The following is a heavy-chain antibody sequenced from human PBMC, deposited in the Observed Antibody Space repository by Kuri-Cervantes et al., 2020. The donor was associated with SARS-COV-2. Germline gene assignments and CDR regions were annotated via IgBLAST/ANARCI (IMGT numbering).Heavy chain of an antibody. CDR1: AGSFSGYY. D-gene: IGHD3-3*01. V-gene: IGHV3-30*03. CDR2: ISYDGSNK. CDR3: ARTYYDFWSGYYEGGNWFDP. Sequence: LSLTSAVYAGSFSGYYWSWIRQPPGKGMEWVAVISYDGSNKYYADSVKGRFSISRDNSKNTLYLQMNSLRAADTAVYYCARTYYDFWSGYYEGGNWFDPWGQGTLVTVSS. J-gene: IGHJ5*02.